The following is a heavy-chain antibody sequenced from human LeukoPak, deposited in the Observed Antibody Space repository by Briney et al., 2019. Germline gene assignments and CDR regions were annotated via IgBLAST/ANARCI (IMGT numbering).Heavy chain of an antibody. CDR2: INPNSGGT. CDR3: ASARENGDRGRAFDC. D-gene: IGHD7-27*01. Sequence: ASVKVSCKASGYTFIDYYMHWVRQAPGQGLEWMGWINPNSGGTNYAQNFQGRVTLTRDTSVSTAYMELSSLRSDDTAAYYCASARENGDRGRAFDCWGQGTPVTVSS. J-gene: IGHJ4*02. V-gene: IGHV1-2*02. CDR1: GYTFIDYY.